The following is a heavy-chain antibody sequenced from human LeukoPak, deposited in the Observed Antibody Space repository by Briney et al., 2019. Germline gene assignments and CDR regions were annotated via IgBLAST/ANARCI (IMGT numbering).Heavy chain of an antibody. V-gene: IGHV3-23*01. Sequence: PGGSLRLSCAATGFTFGNYAMNWVRQAPGKGLEWVSAVSGSGGYTYYVDSVGGRFTISRDNSKNTLYLQLNSLTAEDTAVYYCAKARDIVVVPAAMCALDVWGQGTTVTVSS. CDR1: GFTFGNYA. CDR2: VSGSGGYT. D-gene: IGHD2-2*01. CDR3: AKARDIVVVPAAMCALDV. J-gene: IGHJ6*02.